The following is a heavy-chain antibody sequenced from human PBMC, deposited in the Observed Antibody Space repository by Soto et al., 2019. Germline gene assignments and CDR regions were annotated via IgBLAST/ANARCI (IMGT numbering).Heavy chain of an antibody. Sequence: QVQLVQSGAEVKKPGASVKVSCKASGYTFTGYYMHWVRQAPGQGLEWMGWINPNSGGTNYAQKFQGRVTMTRDPSISTAYMELSRLRSDDTAVYYCARGGFTSDYGSGRERHWGQGTLVTVSS. V-gene: IGHV1-2*02. J-gene: IGHJ1*01. CDR1: GYTFTGYY. D-gene: IGHD3-10*01. CDR3: ARGGFTSDYGSGRERH. CDR2: INPNSGGT.